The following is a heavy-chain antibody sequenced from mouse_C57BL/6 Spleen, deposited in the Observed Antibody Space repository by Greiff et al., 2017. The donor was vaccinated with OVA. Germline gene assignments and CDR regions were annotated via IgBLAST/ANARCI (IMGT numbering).Heavy chain of an antibody. CDR3: ARDYDFNFDY. V-gene: IGHV5-4*03. Sequence: DVKLVESGGGLVKPGGSLKLSCAASGFPFSSYAMSWVRQTPEKRLEWVATISDGGSYTYYPDNVKGRFTISRDNAKNNLYLQMSHLKSEDTAMYYCARDYDFNFDYWGQGTTLTVSS. D-gene: IGHD2-4*01. CDR1: GFPFSSYA. CDR2: ISDGGSYT. J-gene: IGHJ2*01.